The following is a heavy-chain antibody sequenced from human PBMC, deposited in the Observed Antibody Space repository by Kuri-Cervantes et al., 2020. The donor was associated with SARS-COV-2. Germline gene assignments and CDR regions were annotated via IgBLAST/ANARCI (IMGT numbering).Heavy chain of an antibody. J-gene: IGHJ4*02. D-gene: IGHD3-22*01. CDR2: IYYSGST. Sequence: SETLSLTCAVYGGSISSYYWSWIRQPPGKGLEWIGYIYYSGSTNYNPSLKSRVTISVDTSKNQFSLKLSSVTAADTAVYYCARANYYYDSSGWGCYFDYWGQGTLVTVSS. CDR1: GGSISSYY. CDR3: ARANYYYDSSGWGCYFDY. V-gene: IGHV4-59*01.